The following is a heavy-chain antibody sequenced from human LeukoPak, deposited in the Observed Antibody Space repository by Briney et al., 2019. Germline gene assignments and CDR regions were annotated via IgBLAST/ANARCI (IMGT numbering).Heavy chain of an antibody. D-gene: IGHD1-26*01. J-gene: IGHJ6*03. Sequence: PGGSLRLSCAASGFTISPYWMHWVRQTPGKVLVWVSRMSRDGSNTVYADSVKGRFTISRDNANKTLYLQMNSLRGDDTAVYYCAREWDLPGAYYMDVWGKGTTVTVSS. V-gene: IGHV3-74*01. CDR1: GFTISPYW. CDR3: AREWDLPGAYYMDV. CDR2: MSRDGSNT.